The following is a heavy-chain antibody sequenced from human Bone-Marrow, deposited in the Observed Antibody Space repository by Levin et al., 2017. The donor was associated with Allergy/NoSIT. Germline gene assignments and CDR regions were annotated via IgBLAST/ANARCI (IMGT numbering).Heavy chain of an antibody. Sequence: GESLKISCAASGFTFDDYGMSWVRQAPGKGLEWVSGINWNGGSTGYADSVKGRFTISRDNAKNSLYLQMNSLRAEDTALYHCARGMGGLAARPGDYWGQGTLVTVSS. CDR3: ARGMGGLAARPGDY. J-gene: IGHJ4*02. V-gene: IGHV3-20*01. CDR1: GFTFDDYG. D-gene: IGHD6-6*01. CDR2: INWNGGST.